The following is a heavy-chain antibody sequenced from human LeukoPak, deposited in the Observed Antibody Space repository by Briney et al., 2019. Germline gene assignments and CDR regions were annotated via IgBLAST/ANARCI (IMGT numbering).Heavy chain of an antibody. J-gene: IGHJ3*02. CDR3: ARARTAAGDNDAFDI. D-gene: IGHD6-13*01. V-gene: IGHV3-66*01. CDR1: GFTVSSNY. Sequence: PGGSLRLSCAASGFTVSSNYVSWVRQAPGKGLEWVSVIYTGGRAYYADSVKGRFTISRDNSKNTLYLQMNSLRAEDTAVYYCARARTAAGDNDAFDIWGQGTMVTVSS. CDR2: IYTGGRA.